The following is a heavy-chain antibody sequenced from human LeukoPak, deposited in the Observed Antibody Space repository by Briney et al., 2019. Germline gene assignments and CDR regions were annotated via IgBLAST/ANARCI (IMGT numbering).Heavy chain of an antibody. D-gene: IGHD2-21*01. V-gene: IGHV5-51*01. CDR3: TKQESGRDFDY. J-gene: IGHJ4*02. CDR2: IYPGDSDT. CDR1: GYTFASYW. Sequence: GESLKISCKGSGYTFASYWIGWVRQVRGKGLEWMGIIYPGDSDTKYSPSFQGQVTISTDKSINTAYLQWSSLKASDTAMYYCTKQESGRDFDYWPQGPLLTVSS.